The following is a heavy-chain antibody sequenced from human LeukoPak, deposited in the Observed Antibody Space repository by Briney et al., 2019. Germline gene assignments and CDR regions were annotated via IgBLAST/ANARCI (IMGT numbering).Heavy chain of an antibody. V-gene: IGHV3-30*04. CDR1: GFTFSSYA. D-gene: IGHD6-19*01. CDR2: ISYDGSNK. J-gene: IGHJ4*02. CDR3: ARTDISGWSRPLDC. Sequence: PGRSLRLSCAASGFTFSSYAMHWVRQAPGKGLEWVAVISYDGSNKYYADSVKGRFTISRDNSKNTLYLQMNSLRAEDTAVYYCARTDISGWSRPLDCWGQGTLVTVSS.